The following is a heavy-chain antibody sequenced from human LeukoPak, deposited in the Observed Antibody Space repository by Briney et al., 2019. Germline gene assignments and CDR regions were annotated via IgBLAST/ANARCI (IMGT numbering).Heavy chain of an antibody. CDR2: IYYSEST. Sequence: SETLSLTCTVSGGSISSYYWSWIRQPPGKGLEWLGYIYYSESTNYNPSLKSRVTISVDTSKNQLSLKLSSVTAADTAVYYCARHWETSSWYVDYWGQGTLVTVSS. CDR3: ARHWETSSWYVDY. D-gene: IGHD6-13*01. J-gene: IGHJ4*02. V-gene: IGHV4-59*08. CDR1: GGSISSYY.